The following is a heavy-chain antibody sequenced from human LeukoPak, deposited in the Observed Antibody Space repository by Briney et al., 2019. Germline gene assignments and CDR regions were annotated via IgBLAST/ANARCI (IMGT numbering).Heavy chain of an antibody. CDR3: ARVERQDGPGAFDI. Sequence: ASVKVSCKASGYTFTSYGISWVRQAPGQGLEWMGIINPSGGSTSYAQKFQGRVTMTRDTSTSTVYMELSSLRSEDTAVYYCARVERQDGPGAFDIWGQGTMVTVSS. CDR1: GYTFTSYG. J-gene: IGHJ3*02. CDR2: INPSGGST. D-gene: IGHD1-1*01. V-gene: IGHV1-46*01.